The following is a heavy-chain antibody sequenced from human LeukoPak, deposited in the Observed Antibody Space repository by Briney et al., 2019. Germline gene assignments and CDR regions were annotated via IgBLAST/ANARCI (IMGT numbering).Heavy chain of an antibody. CDR1: GGSISSGSYY. CDR2: IYTSGST. J-gene: IGHJ4*02. V-gene: IGHV4-61*02. CDR3: TGSWELMTFDY. D-gene: IGHD1-26*01. Sequence: SQTLSLTCTVSGGSISSGSYYWSWIRQPAGRGLEWIGRIYTSGSTNYNPSLKSRVTISVDTSKNQFSLKLSSVTAADTAVYYCTGSWELMTFDYWGQGTLVTVSS.